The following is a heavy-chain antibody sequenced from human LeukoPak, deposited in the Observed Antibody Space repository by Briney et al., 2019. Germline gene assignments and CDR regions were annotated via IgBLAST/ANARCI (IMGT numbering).Heavy chain of an antibody. J-gene: IGHJ4*02. CDR3: ARDPGYYGDYLDYFDY. CDR2: ISSSSSYI. D-gene: IGHD4-17*01. V-gene: IGHV3-21*01. Sequence: NTGGSLRLSCAASGFTFSSYSMNWVRQAPGKGLEWVSSISSSSSYIYYADSVKGRFTISRDNAKNSLYLQMDSLRAEDTAVYYCARDPGYYGDYLDYFDYWGQGTLVTVSS. CDR1: GFTFSSYS.